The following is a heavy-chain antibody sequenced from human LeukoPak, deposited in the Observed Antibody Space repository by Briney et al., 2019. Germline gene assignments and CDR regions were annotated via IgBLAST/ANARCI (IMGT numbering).Heavy chain of an antibody. CDR2: INHSGST. V-gene: IGHV4-34*01. J-gene: IGHJ6*02. CDR3: ASANYDFWSGYYRSYGMDV. Sequence: SETLSLTCAVYGGSFSGYYWSWIRQPPGKGLEWIGEINHSGSTNYNPSLKSRVTISVDTSKNQFSLKLSSVTAADTAAYYCASANYDFWSGYYRSYGMDVWGQGTTVTVSS. D-gene: IGHD3-3*01. CDR1: GGSFSGYY.